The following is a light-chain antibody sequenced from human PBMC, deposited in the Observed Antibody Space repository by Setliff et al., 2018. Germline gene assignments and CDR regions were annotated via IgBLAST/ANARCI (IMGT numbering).Light chain of an antibody. CDR1: QSISRW. CDR2: EAS. V-gene: IGKV1-5*03. CDR3: QQYSSYSSMYT. J-gene: IGKJ2*01. Sequence: DIQMTQSPSTLSASLGDRVTITCRASQSISRWLAWYQQKPVEAPKLLIYEASKLQSGVPARFSGIGSGTEFALTISSLQPDDFATYYCQQYSSYSSMYTVGQGTKVDIK.